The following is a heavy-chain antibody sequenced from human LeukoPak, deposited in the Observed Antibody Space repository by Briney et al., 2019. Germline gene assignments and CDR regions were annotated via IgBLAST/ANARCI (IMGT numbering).Heavy chain of an antibody. Sequence: SETLSLTCTVSGGSISSYYWGWIRQPPGKGLEWIGYIYYSGSTNYNPSLKSRVTISVDTSKNQFSLKLSSVTAADTAVYYCARDRGLVVPSNWFDPWGQGTLVTVSS. CDR3: ARDRGLVVPSNWFDP. D-gene: IGHD2-2*01. CDR1: GGSISSYY. J-gene: IGHJ5*02. CDR2: IYYSGST. V-gene: IGHV4-59*01.